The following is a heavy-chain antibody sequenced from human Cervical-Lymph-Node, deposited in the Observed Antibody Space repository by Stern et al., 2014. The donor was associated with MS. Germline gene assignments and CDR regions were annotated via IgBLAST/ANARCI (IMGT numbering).Heavy chain of an antibody. D-gene: IGHD4-11*01. Sequence: VHLVESGGGVVQPGRSLRLSCAASGFTFSSYGMHWVRQAPGKGLEWVAVIWYDGSNKYYAASVKGRFTISRDNSRNTLYLQMNSLRADDTAVYYCARADGTITSDYWGQGTLVTVSS. J-gene: IGHJ4*02. CDR1: GFTFSSYG. V-gene: IGHV3-33*01. CDR3: ARADGTITSDY. CDR2: IWYDGSNK.